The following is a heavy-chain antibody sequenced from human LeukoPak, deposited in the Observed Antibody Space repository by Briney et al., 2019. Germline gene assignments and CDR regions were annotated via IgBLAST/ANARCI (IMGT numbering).Heavy chain of an antibody. D-gene: IGHD1-14*01. CDR3: VRGQTYTWPGV. CDR1: GFAVSSSY. Sequence: PGGSLRLSCAASGFAVSSSYMSWVRQAPGKGLEWVSLIYSGGSTHYADSAKGRFCISRDSSKSTLYLQMNTLRDENTAVYYCVRGQTYTWPGVWGQGTTVTVSS. V-gene: IGHV3-53*05. J-gene: IGHJ6*02. CDR2: IYSGGST.